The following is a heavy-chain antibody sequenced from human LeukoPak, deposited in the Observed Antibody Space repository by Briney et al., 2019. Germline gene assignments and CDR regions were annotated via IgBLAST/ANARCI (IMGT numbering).Heavy chain of an antibody. D-gene: IGHD4/OR15-4a*01. CDR2: ISAYNGNT. V-gene: IGHV1-18*01. Sequence: ASVKVSCKASGYTFTSYGISWVRQAPGQGLEWMGWISAYNGNTNYAQKLQGRVTMTTDTSTRTAYMELRSLRSDDTAVYYCASEYGGYDYYYYMDVWGKGTTVTVSS. CDR1: GYTFTSYG. J-gene: IGHJ6*03. CDR3: ASEYGGYDYYYYMDV.